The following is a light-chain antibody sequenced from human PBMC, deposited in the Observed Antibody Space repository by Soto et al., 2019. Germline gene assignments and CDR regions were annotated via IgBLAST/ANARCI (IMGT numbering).Light chain of an antibody. J-gene: IGLJ1*01. CDR3: AAWDDSLNENV. Sequence: QSVLTQPASASGTPGQRVTISCSGSSSNIGSNTVNLYQQLPGTAPKLLIYSNNQRPSVVPDRLSGSKSGTSACLALSGLQFEDEVDYYCAAWDDSLNENVFGTGIKLPVL. CDR2: SNN. CDR1: SSNIGSNT. V-gene: IGLV1-44*01.